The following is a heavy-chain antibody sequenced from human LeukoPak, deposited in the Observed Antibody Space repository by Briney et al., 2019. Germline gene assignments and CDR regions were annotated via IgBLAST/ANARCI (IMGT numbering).Heavy chain of an antibody. V-gene: IGHV3-9*01. CDR1: RFTFSSYA. D-gene: IGHD6-19*01. Sequence: GGSLRLSCAASRFTFSSYAMHWVRQAPGKGLEWGSGISWNSGSIGYADSVKGRFTISRDNAKNSLYLQMNSLRAEDTALYYCAKEGQQWLVKGGAFDIWGQGTMVTVSS. CDR3: AKEGQQWLVKGGAFDI. J-gene: IGHJ3*02. CDR2: ISWNSGSI.